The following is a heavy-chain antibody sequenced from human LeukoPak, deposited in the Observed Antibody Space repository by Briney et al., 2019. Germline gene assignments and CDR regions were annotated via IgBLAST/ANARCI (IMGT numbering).Heavy chain of an antibody. CDR2: ISSSSSYI. V-gene: IGHV3-21*01. CDR3: ARVGIAVAGTGFDY. D-gene: IGHD6-19*01. CDR1: GFTFSSYS. Sequence: GGSLRPSCAASGFTFSSYSMNWVRQAPGKGLEWVSSISSSSSYIYYADSVKGRFTISRDNAKNSLYLQMNSLRAEDTAVYYCARVGIAVAGTGFDYWGQGTLVTVSS. J-gene: IGHJ4*02.